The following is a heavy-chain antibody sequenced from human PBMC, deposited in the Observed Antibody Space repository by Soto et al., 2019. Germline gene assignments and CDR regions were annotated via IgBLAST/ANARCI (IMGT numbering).Heavy chain of an antibody. V-gene: IGHV4-4*07. CDR3: ARDRIIGTSYSDY. Sequence: SETLSLTCTVSGDSINSFYWTWIRQPAGKRLEWIGRIHSSGTTKYNPSLKSRVTMSVDTSKNQFSLKLTSVTAEDTAVYYCARDRIIGTSYSDYWGQGILVTVSS. CDR1: GDSINSFY. CDR2: IHSSGTT. J-gene: IGHJ4*02. D-gene: IGHD1-7*01.